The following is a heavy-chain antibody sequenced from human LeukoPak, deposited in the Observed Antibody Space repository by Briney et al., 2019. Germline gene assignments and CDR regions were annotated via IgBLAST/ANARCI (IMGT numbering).Heavy chain of an antibody. CDR3: ARDPYYYDSSGYYWA. CDR2: ISSSGSTI. V-gene: IGHV3-11*01. D-gene: IGHD3-22*01. CDR1: GFTFSDYY. Sequence: GGSLRPSCAASGFTFSDYYMSWIRQAPGKGLEWVSYISSSGSTIYYADSVKGRFTISRDNAKNSLYLQMNSLRAEDTAVYYCARDPYYYDSSGYYWAWGQGTLVTVSS. J-gene: IGHJ4*02.